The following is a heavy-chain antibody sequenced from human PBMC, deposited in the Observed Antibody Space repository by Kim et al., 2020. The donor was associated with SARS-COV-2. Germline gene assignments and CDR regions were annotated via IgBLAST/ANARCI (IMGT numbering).Heavy chain of an antibody. J-gene: IGHJ4*02. CDR1: GYSFTSYW. CDR3: ASQGGDGIDY. D-gene: IGHD1-1*01. V-gene: IGHV5-10-1*01. CDR2: IDPSDSYT. Sequence: GKSLKISCKGSGYSFTSYWISWVRQMPGKGLEWMGRIDPSDSYTNYSPSFQGHVTISADKSISTAYLQWSSLKASDTAMYYCASQGGDGIDYWGQGTLVTVSS.